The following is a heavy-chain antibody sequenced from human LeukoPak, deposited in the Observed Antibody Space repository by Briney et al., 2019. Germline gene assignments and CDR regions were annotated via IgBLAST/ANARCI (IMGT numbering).Heavy chain of an antibody. Sequence: SVEVSCKASGGTFSNYAISWVRQAPGQGLEWMGRIIPILGIANYAQKFQGRVTITADKSTSTAYMELSSLRSEDTAVYHCARDGIAAAGTLGYWGQGTLVTVSS. CDR3: ARDGIAAAGTLGY. V-gene: IGHV1-69*04. J-gene: IGHJ4*02. D-gene: IGHD6-13*01. CDR2: IIPILGIA. CDR1: GGTFSNYA.